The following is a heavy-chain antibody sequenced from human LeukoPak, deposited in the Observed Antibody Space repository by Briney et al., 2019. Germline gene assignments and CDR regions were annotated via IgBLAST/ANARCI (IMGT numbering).Heavy chain of an antibody. D-gene: IGHD1-26*01. CDR1: GFTFSSYW. CDR2: IRQDGNEK. Sequence: GGSLRLSCAASGFTFSSYWMSWVRQAPGKGLEWVANIRQDGNEKYYVDSVKGRFTISRDNAKHSLYLQMNSLRAEDTALYYCARDKGADEGSKFDCWGQGTLVTVSS. CDR3: ARDKGADEGSKFDC. V-gene: IGHV3-7*03. J-gene: IGHJ4*02.